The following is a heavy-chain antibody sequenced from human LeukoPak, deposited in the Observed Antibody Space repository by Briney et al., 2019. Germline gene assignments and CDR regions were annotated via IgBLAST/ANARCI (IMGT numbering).Heavy chain of an antibody. CDR3: AREGVRERKRIAALYSSSWYFGY. J-gene: IGHJ4*02. CDR1: GGSISRNTYY. Sequence: SETLSLTCTVSGGSISRNTYYWSWIRQPPGKGLEWIGEINHSGSTNYNPSLKSRVTISVDTSKNQFSLKLSSVTAADTAVYYCAREGVRERKRIAALYSSSWYFGYWGQGTLVTVSS. CDR2: INHSGST. V-gene: IGHV4-39*07. D-gene: IGHD6-13*01.